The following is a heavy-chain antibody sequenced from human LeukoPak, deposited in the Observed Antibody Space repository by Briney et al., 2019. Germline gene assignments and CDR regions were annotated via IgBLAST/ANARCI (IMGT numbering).Heavy chain of an antibody. CDR3: ARAQTPIAYCGGDCSHNLDY. V-gene: IGHV1-69*05. D-gene: IGHD2-21*02. CDR2: IIPIFGTA. CDR1: GGTFSSYA. J-gene: IGHJ4*02. Sequence: ASVKVSCKASGGTFSSYAISWVRQAPGQGLEWMGGIIPIFGTANYAQKCQGRVTITTDESTSTAYMELSNLRSEDTAVYYCARAQTPIAYCGGDCSHNLDYWGQGTLVTVSS.